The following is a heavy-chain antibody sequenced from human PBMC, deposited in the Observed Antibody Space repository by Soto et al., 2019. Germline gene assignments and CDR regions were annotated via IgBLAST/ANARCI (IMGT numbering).Heavy chain of an antibody. D-gene: IGHD2-2*01. V-gene: IGHV3-30*18. J-gene: IGHJ6*02. CDR3: AKDDNPQYSSTSCYAIDCYYYYGMDV. CDR2: ISYDGSNK. Sequence: GGSLRLSCAASGFTFSSYGMHWVRQAPGKGLEWVAVISYDGSNKYYADSVKGRFTISRDNSKNTLYLQMNSLRAEDTAVYYCAKDDNPQYSSTSCYAIDCYYYYGMDVWGQGTTVTVSS. CDR1: GFTFSSYG.